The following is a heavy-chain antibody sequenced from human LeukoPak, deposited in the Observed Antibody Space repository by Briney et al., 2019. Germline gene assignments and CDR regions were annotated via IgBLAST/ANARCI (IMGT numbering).Heavy chain of an antibody. D-gene: IGHD1-26*01. CDR1: GFTISNYA. CDR3: GTLPGNDYDYYMDV. CDR2: ISGSGGST. J-gene: IGHJ6*03. V-gene: IGHV3-23*01. Sequence: QSGGSLRLSCAAAGFTISNYAMSWVRQAPGKGLEWVSAISGSGGSTYYADPVKGRFTISRDNSKNTLYLQMNSLRAEDTAVYYCGTLPGNDYDYYMDVWGKGTTVTVS.